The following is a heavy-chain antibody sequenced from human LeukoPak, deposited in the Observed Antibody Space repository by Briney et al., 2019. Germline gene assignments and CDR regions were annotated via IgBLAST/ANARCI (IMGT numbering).Heavy chain of an antibody. CDR1: GGSISSGGYS. CDR3: ARDGRYYYAFDI. Sequence: SGTLSLTCAVSGGSISSGGYSWSWIRQPPGKGLEWIGYIYYTGTTYYNPSLKSRVTISVDTSKNQFSLKLNSVTAADTAVYYCARDGRYYYAFDIWGQGTMVTVSS. D-gene: IGHD1-26*01. CDR2: IYYTGTT. V-gene: IGHV4-30-4*07. J-gene: IGHJ3*02.